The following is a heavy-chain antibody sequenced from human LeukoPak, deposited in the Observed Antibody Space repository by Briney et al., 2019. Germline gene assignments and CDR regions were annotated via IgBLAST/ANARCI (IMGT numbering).Heavy chain of an antibody. V-gene: IGHV3-66*01. D-gene: IGHD3-22*01. CDR1: GFTVSSNY. Sequence: GGSLRLSCAASGFTVSSNYMSWVRQAQGKGLEWVSVIYSGGSTYYADSVKGRFTISRDNSKNTLYLQMNSLRAEDTAVYYCARDDSSGYWAAFDIWGQGTMVTVSS. J-gene: IGHJ3*02. CDR2: IYSGGST. CDR3: ARDDSSGYWAAFDI.